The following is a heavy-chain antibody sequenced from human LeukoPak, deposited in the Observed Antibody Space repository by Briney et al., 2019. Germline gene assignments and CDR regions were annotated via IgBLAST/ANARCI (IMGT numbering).Heavy chain of an antibody. CDR3: ARDSRQQLSFDY. V-gene: IGHV3-30*03. J-gene: IGHJ4*02. D-gene: IGHD6-13*01. CDR1: GFTFNSYI. CDR2: ISYDGSNK. Sequence: PGGSLRLSCAASGFTFNSYIMNWVRQAPGKGLEWVAVISYDGSNKYYADSVKGRFTISRDNSKNTLYLQMNSLRAEDTAVYYCARDSRQQLSFDYWGQGTLVTVSS.